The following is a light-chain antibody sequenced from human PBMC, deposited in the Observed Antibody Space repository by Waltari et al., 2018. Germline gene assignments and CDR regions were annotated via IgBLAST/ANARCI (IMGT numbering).Light chain of an antibody. V-gene: IGLV2-14*04. J-gene: IGLJ3*02. Sequence: WYGQYAGKAPKLILYDVSERPSGVSSRCSASKSGNTASLTISGLQADDEADYYCNSYTGSNSWVFGGGTKVTVL. CDR2: DVS. CDR3: NSYTGSNSWV.